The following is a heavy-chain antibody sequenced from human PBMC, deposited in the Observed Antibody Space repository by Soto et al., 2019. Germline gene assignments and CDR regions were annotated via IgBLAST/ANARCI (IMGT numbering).Heavy chain of an antibody. CDR2: IYHSGNA. CDR1: GYSIRNVY. CDR3: ARAHAPTLPFDY. J-gene: IGHJ4*02. D-gene: IGHD2-2*01. Sequence: XETLSLTCTVSGYSIRNVYWSWIRQPPGKGLEWIGFIYHSGNAKYNPSLKSRVAMSVDSSKNQISLSLNSVTAADSAVYFCARAHAPTLPFDYWGQGTLVTVSS. V-gene: IGHV4-59*13.